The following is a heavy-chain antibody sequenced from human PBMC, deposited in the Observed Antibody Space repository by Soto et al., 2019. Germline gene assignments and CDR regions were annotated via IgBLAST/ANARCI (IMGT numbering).Heavy chain of an antibody. D-gene: IGHD2-2*02. CDR2: IYPGDSDT. CDR3: ARAKTPGVPAAIRYGMDV. Sequence: GESLKISCKGSGYSFTSYWIGWVRQMPGKGLEWMGIIYPGDSDTRYSPSFQGQVTISADKSISTAYLQWSSLKASDTAMYYCARAKTPGVPAAIRYGMDVWGQGTTVTVSS. V-gene: IGHV5-51*01. CDR1: GYSFTSYW. J-gene: IGHJ6*02.